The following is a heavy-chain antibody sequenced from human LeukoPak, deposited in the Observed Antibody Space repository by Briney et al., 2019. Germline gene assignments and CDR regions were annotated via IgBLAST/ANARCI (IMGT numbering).Heavy chain of an antibody. Sequence: GGSLRLSCAASGFTFSDSWMSWVRQAPGKGLEWVANMNQDGSAKGYVDSVKGRFTISRDNARNSLYLQMSSLRPEDTAVYYCATYTHWVAGDVWGQGTAVTVSS. D-gene: IGHD3-16*01. CDR1: GFTFSDSW. J-gene: IGHJ6*02. CDR3: ATYTHWVAGDV. V-gene: IGHV3-7*01. CDR2: MNQDGSAK.